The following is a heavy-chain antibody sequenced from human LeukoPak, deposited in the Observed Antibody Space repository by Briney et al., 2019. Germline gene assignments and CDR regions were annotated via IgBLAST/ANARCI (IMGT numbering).Heavy chain of an antibody. Sequence: GRSLRLSCAASGFTFSSYAMHWVRQAPGKGLEWVAFIRYDGSNTYHADSVKGRFTISRDNSKNTLYLQMNSLRAEDTAVYYCARFLEYGSGSYYVDAFDIWGQGTMVTVSS. CDR3: ARFLEYGSGSYYVDAFDI. D-gene: IGHD3-10*01. J-gene: IGHJ3*02. V-gene: IGHV3-33*08. CDR2: IRYDGSNT. CDR1: GFTFSSYA.